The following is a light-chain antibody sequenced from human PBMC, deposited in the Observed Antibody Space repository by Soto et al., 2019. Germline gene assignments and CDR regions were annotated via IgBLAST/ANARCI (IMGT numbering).Light chain of an antibody. V-gene: IGKV1-27*01. J-gene: IGKJ4*01. CDR3: QKYNNDPLT. CDR1: HAIGNS. CDR2: GAS. Sequence: DLQMTQSPPSLSASVGDRGTVTCRASHAIGNSLAWYQHRPGKSPRLLISGASTLQSGVPARFSGSGSGTDFTLVISSLRPEDVATYYCQKYNNDPLTFGGGTKVEVK.